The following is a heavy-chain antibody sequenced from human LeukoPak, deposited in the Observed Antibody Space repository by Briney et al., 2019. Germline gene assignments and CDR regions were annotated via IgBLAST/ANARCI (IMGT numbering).Heavy chain of an antibody. CDR2: ISSSSSTI. J-gene: IGHJ4*02. D-gene: IGHD3-22*01. CDR3: AKKRYYYDSSGNIDY. V-gene: IGHV3-48*01. Sequence: GGSLRLSCAASGFTFSSYSMNWVRQAPGKGLEWVSYISSSSSTIYYADSVKGRFTISRDNSKNTLYLQMNSLRAEDTAVYYCAKKRYYYDSSGNIDYWGQGTLVTVSS. CDR1: GFTFSSYS.